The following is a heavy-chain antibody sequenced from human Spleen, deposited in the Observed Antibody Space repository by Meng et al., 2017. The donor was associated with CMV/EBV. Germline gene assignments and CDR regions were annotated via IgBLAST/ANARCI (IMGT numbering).Heavy chain of an antibody. CDR3: ARGVKRRFLEWSILAFDL. V-gene: IGHV1-8*01. D-gene: IGHD3-3*01. Sequence: GGSLRLSCKASGYTFNTYDINWVRQAPGQGLEWVGWMSPNSGDTAYAQKFQGRVTMTRSTSINTAHMELSSLRSEDTAVYYCARGVKRRFLEWSILAFDLWGQGTAVTVSS. J-gene: IGHJ3*01. CDR1: GYTFNTYD. CDR2: MSPNSGDT.